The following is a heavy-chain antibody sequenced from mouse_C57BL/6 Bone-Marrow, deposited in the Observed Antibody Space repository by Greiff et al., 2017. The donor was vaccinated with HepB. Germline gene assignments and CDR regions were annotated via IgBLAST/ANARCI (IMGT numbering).Heavy chain of an antibody. J-gene: IGHJ2*01. V-gene: IGHV3-6*01. CDR2: ISYDGSN. D-gene: IGHD2-2*01. CDR3: ARAPMVTTYYFDY. CDR1: GYSITSGYY. Sequence: VQLQQSGPGLVKPSQSLSLTCSVTGYSITSGYYWNWIRQFPGNKLEWMGYISYDGSNNYNPSLKNRISITLDTSKNQFFLKLNSVTTEDTATYCCARAPMVTTYYFDYWGRGTTLTVSS.